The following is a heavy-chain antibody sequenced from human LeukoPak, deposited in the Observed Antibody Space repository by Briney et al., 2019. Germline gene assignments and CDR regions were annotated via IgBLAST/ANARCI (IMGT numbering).Heavy chain of an antibody. D-gene: IGHD5-18*01. Sequence: GGSLSLSCAASGFTFSSYAMHWVRQAPGKGLEYVSDISSNGGSTYFANSVKGRFTISRDNSKNTLYLQMGSLRAEDMAVYYCARADRRDTAMVAKNDYWGQGTLVTVSS. V-gene: IGHV3-64*01. CDR2: ISSNGGST. J-gene: IGHJ4*02. CDR1: GFTFSSYA. CDR3: ARADRRDTAMVAKNDY.